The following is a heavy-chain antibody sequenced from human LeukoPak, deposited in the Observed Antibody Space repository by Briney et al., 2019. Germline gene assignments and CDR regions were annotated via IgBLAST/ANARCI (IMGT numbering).Heavy chain of an antibody. D-gene: IGHD3-22*01. V-gene: IGHV4-39*02. CDR1: GGSFSRSTYY. Sequence: SETLSLTCTVSGGSFSRSTYYWGWIRHPPGKGLEWIGSINYSGSTFYKPSLKSRVTISVDTSKNQFSLKLSSVTAADTAVYYCAREVEYYDSSGYRPHAFDIWGQGTLVTVSS. CDR2: INYSGST. CDR3: AREVEYYDSSGYRPHAFDI. J-gene: IGHJ3*02.